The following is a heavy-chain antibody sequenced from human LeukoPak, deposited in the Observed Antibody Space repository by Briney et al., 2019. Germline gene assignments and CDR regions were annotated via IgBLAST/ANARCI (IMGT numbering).Heavy chain of an antibody. J-gene: IGHJ4*02. V-gene: IGHV1-2*02. Sequence: ASVKVSCKASGYTFTDYYMHWVRQAPGQGLEWMGWINLNSRGTNYAQKFQGRVTMTRDTSISTAYMELNRLRSDDTAVYYCARGSGIVVVRPFDYWGQGTLVTVSS. D-gene: IGHD3-22*01. CDR2: INLNSRGT. CDR1: GYTFTDYY. CDR3: ARGSGIVVVRPFDY.